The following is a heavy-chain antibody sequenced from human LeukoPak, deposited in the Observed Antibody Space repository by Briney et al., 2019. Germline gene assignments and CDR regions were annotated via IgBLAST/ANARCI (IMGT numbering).Heavy chain of an antibody. CDR2: FYYSGST. Sequence: SETLSLTCTVSGGSISSYYWSWIRQPPGKGLEWIGYFYYSGSTNYNPSLKSRVTISVDTSKNQFSLKLSSVTAADTAVYYCAKTRGSDYFDYWGQGTLVTVSS. CDR1: GGSISSYY. CDR3: AKTRGSDYFDY. V-gene: IGHV4-59*01. D-gene: IGHD3-10*01. J-gene: IGHJ4*02.